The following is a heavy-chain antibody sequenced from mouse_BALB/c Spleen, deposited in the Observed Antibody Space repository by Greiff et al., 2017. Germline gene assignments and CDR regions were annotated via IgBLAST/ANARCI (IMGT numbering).Heavy chain of an antibody. CDR1: GYTFTSYW. Sequence: QVQLKQPGAELVKPGASVKLSCKASGYTFTSYWMHWVKQRPGQGLEWIGEINPSNGRTNYNEKFKSKATLTVDKSSSTAYMQLSSLTSEDSAVYYCARGGYYPFYAMDYWGQGTSVTVSS. D-gene: IGHD2-3*01. CDR3: ARGGYYPFYAMDY. V-gene: IGHV1S81*02. J-gene: IGHJ4*01. CDR2: INPSNGRT.